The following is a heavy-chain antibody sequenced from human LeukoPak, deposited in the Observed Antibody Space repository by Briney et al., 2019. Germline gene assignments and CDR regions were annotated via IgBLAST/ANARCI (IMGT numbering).Heavy chain of an antibody. J-gene: IGHJ4*02. CDR2: IYTSGST. CDR1: GGSISSGSYY. V-gene: IGHV4-61*02. D-gene: IGHD3-16*01. CDR3: ARVLRLGEFVDY. Sequence: SQTLSLTCTVSGGSISSGSYYWSWIRQPAGKGLEWIGRIYTSGSTNYNPSLKSRVTISVDTSKNQFSLKLSSVTAADTAVYYCARVLRLGEFVDYWGQGTLVTVSS.